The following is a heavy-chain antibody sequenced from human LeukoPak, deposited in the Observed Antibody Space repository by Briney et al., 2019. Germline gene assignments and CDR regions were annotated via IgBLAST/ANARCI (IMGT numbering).Heavy chain of an antibody. Sequence: PSETLSLTCTVSGGSISSYYWSWIRQPAGKGLEWIGRIYTSGSTNYNPSLKSRVTMSVDTSKNQFSLKLSSVTAADTAVYYCARVSLTYGSYERWYFDLWGRGTLVTVSS. CDR1: GGSISSYY. V-gene: IGHV4-4*07. CDR3: ARVSLTYGSYERWYFDL. CDR2: IYTSGST. D-gene: IGHD1-26*01. J-gene: IGHJ2*01.